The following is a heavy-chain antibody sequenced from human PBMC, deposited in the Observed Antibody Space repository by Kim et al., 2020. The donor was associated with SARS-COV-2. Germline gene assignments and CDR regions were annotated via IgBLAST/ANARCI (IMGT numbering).Heavy chain of an antibody. CDR1: GFTFSSYA. CDR2: ISYDGSNK. Sequence: GGSLRLSCAASGFTFSSYAMHWVRQAPGKGLEWVAVISYDGSNKYYADSVKGRFTISRDNSKNTLYLQMNSLRAEDTAVYYCAREVRSMSGYYKYYYYYYGMDVWGQGTTVTVSS. J-gene: IGHJ6*02. D-gene: IGHD3-22*01. CDR3: AREVRSMSGYYKYYYYYYGMDV. V-gene: IGHV3-30-3*01.